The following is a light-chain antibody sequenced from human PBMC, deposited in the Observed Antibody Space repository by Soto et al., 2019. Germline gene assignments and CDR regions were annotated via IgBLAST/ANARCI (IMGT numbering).Light chain of an antibody. J-gene: IGKJ5*01. CDR3: QQRSNWPPSIT. CDR2: GAS. V-gene: IGKV3D-20*02. Sequence: EIVLTQSPGTLSLSPGERATLSCRASQSVSSSYFAWYQQKPRQAPRLLIYGASNRATGIPARFSGSGSGTDFTLTISSLEPEDFAVYYCQQRSNWPPSITFGQGTRLEIK. CDR1: QSVSSSY.